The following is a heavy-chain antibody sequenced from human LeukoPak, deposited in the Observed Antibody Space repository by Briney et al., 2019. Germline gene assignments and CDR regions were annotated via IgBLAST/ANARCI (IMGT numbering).Heavy chain of an antibody. CDR3: ARDRTRVQLLYYYYYGMDV. CDR2: ISSSGSTI. V-gene: IGHV3-48*03. J-gene: IGHJ6*02. D-gene: IGHD2-2*01. Sequence: PGGSLRLSCAASGFTFSSYEMNWVRQAPGKGLEWVSYISSSGSTIYYADSVKGRFTISRDNAKNSLYLQMNSLRAEDTAVYYCARDRTRVQLLYYYYYGMDVWGQGTTVTVSS. CDR1: GFTFSSYE.